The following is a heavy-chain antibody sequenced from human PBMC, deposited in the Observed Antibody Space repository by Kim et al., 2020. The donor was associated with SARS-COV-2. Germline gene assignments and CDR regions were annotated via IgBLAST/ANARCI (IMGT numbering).Heavy chain of an antibody. J-gene: IGHJ6*02. CDR3: ARANYDFWSGEPYYYYYGMDV. CDR1: GFTVSSNY. V-gene: IGHV3-53*04. CDR2: IYSGGST. Sequence: GGSLRLSCAASGFTVSSNYMSWVRQAPGKGLEWVSVIYSGGSTYYADSVQGRFTISRHNSKNTLYLQMNSLRAEDTAVYYCARANYDFWSGEPYYYYYGMDVWGQGSTVTVSS. D-gene: IGHD3-3*01.